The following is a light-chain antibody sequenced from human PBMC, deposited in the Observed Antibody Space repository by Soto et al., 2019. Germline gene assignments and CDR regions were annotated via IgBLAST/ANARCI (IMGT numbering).Light chain of an antibody. V-gene: IGKV3-20*01. J-gene: IGKJ1*01. Sequence: ESVLTQSPGTLSLSPGERATLSCRASQSVSSSYLAWYQQKPGQAPRLLVYATSYRASGIPDRFSGGGSGTDFTLTISRLEPEDFAVYHCQQHGSSPPTFGQGTKVDIK. CDR2: ATS. CDR1: QSVSSSY. CDR3: QQHGSSPPT.